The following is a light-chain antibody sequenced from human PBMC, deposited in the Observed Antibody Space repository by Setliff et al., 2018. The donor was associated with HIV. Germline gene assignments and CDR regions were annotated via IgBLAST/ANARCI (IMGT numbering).Light chain of an antibody. Sequence: DIQMTQSPSTLSASVGDRVTITCRASQSITNLFAWYQQKPGKAPKLLISKAFSLENGVPSRFSGSGSGKEFTLTISSLQPDDFATYYCQQYETFSTFGQGTKVDIK. CDR3: QQYETFST. CDR2: KAF. CDR1: QSITNL. J-gene: IGKJ1*01. V-gene: IGKV1-5*03.